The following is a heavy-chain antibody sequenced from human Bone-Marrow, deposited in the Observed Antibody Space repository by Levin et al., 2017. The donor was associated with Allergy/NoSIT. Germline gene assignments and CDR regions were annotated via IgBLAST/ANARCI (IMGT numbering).Heavy chain of an antibody. Sequence: GGSLRLSCEASGFTFGNYAMHWVRQAPGKGLEWVTLISYDGSSKYYADSVKGRFTISRDNSKNTLYLQMNSLRPEDTATYYCAKDRFNYNYYGMDVWGQGTTVTVSS. J-gene: IGHJ6*02. V-gene: IGHV3-30*04. CDR1: GFTFGNYA. CDR2: ISYDGSSK. CDR3: AKDRFNYNYYGMDV.